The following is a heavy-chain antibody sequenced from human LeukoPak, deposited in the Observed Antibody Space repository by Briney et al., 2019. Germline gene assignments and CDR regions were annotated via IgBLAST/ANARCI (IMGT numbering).Heavy chain of an antibody. Sequence: PGGSLKLSCAASGFSFSSYAMSWVRQAPGKGLEWVSSISGSGDNTYYAESVKGRFTISRDNSKNTLSLQMNSLRAEDTAVFYCAKRSGYTTGWFLDFWGQGTLVTVSS. D-gene: IGHD6-19*01. CDR3: AKRSGYTTGWFLDF. V-gene: IGHV3-23*01. CDR2: ISGSGDNT. CDR1: GFSFSSYA. J-gene: IGHJ4*02.